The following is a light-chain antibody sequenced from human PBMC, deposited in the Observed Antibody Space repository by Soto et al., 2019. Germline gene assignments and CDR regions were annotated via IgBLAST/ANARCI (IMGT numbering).Light chain of an antibody. CDR2: AAS. Sequence: DIQMTQSPSSLSASVGDRVTITCRASQSITTYLNWYQQKPGKAPKLLISAASRLQTGVPSRFSGAGSGTDFTLTITSLQPEDFATYYCQQSYGTPITFGQGTRLEIK. V-gene: IGKV1-39*01. CDR1: QSITTY. CDR3: QQSYGTPIT. J-gene: IGKJ5*01.